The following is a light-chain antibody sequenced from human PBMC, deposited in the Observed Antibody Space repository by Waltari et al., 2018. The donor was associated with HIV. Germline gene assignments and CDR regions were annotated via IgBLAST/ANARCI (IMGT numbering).Light chain of an antibody. CDR3: SSFSSSSTPYV. V-gene: IGLV2-14*01. CDR1: TSDVGGYNY. Sequence: PASVSGSPGQPLTISCTGTTSDVGGYNYVSWYQQHPGKAPKLIIYEVSNRPSGVSNRFSGSKSGNTASLTISGLQPEDETDYYCSSFSSSSTPYVFGTGTKVTVL. CDR2: EVS. J-gene: IGLJ1*01.